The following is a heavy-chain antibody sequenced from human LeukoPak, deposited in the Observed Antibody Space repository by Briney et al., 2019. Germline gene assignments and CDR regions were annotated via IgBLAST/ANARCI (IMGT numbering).Heavy chain of an antibody. D-gene: IGHD2-21*01. V-gene: IGHV3-73*01. Sequence: GGSLKLSCVASGFTFSGSGMHWVRQPSGKGLEWVGRINSKTNNYATAYAASVSGRFTISRDDSKKTAYLQMNTLKTEDTAIYYCTVYYSDVGDYHPTDHWGQGTLVTVSS. CDR3: TVYYSDVGDYHPTDH. CDR1: GFTFSGSG. J-gene: IGHJ4*02. CDR2: INSKTNNYAT.